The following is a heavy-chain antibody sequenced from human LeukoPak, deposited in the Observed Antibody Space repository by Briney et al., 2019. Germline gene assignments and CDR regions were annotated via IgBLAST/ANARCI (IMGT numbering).Heavy chain of an antibody. D-gene: IGHD4-17*01. V-gene: IGHV3-23*01. CDR1: GFTFSSYG. CDR3: AKALHDYGDYFDY. Sequence: GGSLRLSCAASGFTFSSYGMSWVRQAPGRGLEWVSAISGSGGSTYYADSVKGRFTISRDNSKNTLYLQMNSLRAEDTAVYYCAKALHDYGDYFDYWGRGTLVTVSS. J-gene: IGHJ4*02. CDR2: ISGSGGST.